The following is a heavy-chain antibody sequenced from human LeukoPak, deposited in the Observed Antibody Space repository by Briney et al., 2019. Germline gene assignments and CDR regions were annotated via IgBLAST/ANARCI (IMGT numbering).Heavy chain of an antibody. CDR1: GGSFSGYY. CDR3: ARTWNPRVQRYYYYGMDV. V-gene: IGHV4-34*01. Sequence: RTSETLSLTCAVYGGSFSGYYWSWIRQPPGEGLEWIGEINHSGSTNYNPSLKSRVTISVDTSKNQFSLKLSSVTAADTAVYYCARTWNPRVQRYYYYGMDVWGQGTTVTVSS. J-gene: IGHJ6*02. D-gene: IGHD1-1*01. CDR2: INHSGST.